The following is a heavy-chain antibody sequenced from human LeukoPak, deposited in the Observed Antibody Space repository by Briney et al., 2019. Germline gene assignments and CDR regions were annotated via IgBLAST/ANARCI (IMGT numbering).Heavy chain of an antibody. D-gene: IGHD1-7*01. J-gene: IGHJ4*02. CDR1: EFIFSDYD. CDR3: ARATVDWNYELDY. CDR2: ISASGRTN. Sequence: GGSLRLSCDASEFIFSDYDMNWVRQAPGKGLEWVAHISASGRTNYYADSVKGRFTISRDNAKNSLYLQMNSLRAEDTAVYYCARATVDWNYELDYWGQGTLVTVSS. V-gene: IGHV3-48*03.